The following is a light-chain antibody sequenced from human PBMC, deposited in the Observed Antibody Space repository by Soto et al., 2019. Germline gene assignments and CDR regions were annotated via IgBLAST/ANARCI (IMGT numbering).Light chain of an antibody. CDR2: DAS. Sequence: IVLTQSPGTLSLSPGERATLSCRASQSVSSSYLAWYQQKPGQAPRLLIYDASSRATGIPDRFSGSGSGTDFTLTISRLEPEDFAVYYCHQYGGSPRTLGQGTKVEIK. J-gene: IGKJ1*01. CDR3: HQYGGSPRT. V-gene: IGKV3-20*01. CDR1: QSVSSSY.